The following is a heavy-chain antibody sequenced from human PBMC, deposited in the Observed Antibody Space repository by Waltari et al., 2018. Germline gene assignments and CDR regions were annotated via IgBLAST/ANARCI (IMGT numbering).Heavy chain of an antibody. CDR2: ISYDGSNK. J-gene: IGHJ6*02. Sequence: QVQLVESGGGVVQPGRSLRLSCAASGFTFSSYAMHWVRQAPGKGLEWVAVISYDGSNKYYADSVKGRFTISRDNAKNTLYLQMNRLRAEDTAVYFCARVSRRTYRSPVPGRHYYYGMDVWGQGTTVTVSS. D-gene: IGHD1-1*01. V-gene: IGHV3-30*01. CDR1: GFTFSSYA. CDR3: ARVSRRTYRSPVPGRHYYYGMDV.